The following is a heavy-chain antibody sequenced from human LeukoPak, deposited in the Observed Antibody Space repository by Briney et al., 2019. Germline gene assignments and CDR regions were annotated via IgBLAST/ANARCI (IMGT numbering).Heavy chain of an antibody. D-gene: IGHD6-13*01. CDR3: ATDVAAGTSFNWFDP. V-gene: IGHV3-7*01. J-gene: IGHJ5*02. CDR1: GFTFSMYW. CDR2: IKQDGSEK. Sequence: GGSLRLSCAASGFTFSMYWMSWVRQAPGKGLEWVANIKQDGSEKYYVDSVKGRFTISRDNAKNSLDLQMKSLRAEDTAVYSCATDVAAGTSFNWFDPWGQGTLVIVSS.